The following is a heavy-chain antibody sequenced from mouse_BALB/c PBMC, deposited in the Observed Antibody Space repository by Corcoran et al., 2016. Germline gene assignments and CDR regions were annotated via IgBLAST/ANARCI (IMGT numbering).Heavy chain of an antibody. CDR3: AREGGINVGRGAWFAY. CDR1: GYTFTNYG. V-gene: IGHV9-3-1*01. D-gene: IGHD1-1*02. J-gene: IGHJ3*01. CDR2: INTYTGEP. Sequence: QIQLVQSGPELKKPGETVKISCKASGYTFTNYGMNWVKQAPGKGLKWMGWINTYTGEPTYADDFKGRFAFSLETSASTAYLQINNLKNDETDTYFCAREGGINVGRGAWFAYWGQGTLVTVSA.